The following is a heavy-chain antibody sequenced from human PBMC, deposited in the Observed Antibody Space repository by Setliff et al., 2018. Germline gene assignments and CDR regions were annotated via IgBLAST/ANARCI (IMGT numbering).Heavy chain of an antibody. D-gene: IGHD3-10*01. J-gene: IGHJ6*02. CDR3: ARDGGMGMVEGYYYGLDA. Sequence: ETLSLSCAASGFSFSYYYMSWVRQSPGKGLEWVANINQAGSAEFYVDSVKGRFTISRDNAKNSLYLQMNSLRVEDTAVYYCARDGGMGMVEGYYYGLDAWGPGTSVTVSS. V-gene: IGHV3-7*01. CDR2: INQAGSAE. CDR1: GFSFSYYY.